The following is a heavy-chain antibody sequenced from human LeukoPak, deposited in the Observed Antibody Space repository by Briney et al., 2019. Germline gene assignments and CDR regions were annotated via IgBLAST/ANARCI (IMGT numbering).Heavy chain of an antibody. CDR1: GFTFSGYS. Sequence: GGSLRLSCAASGFTFSGYSMNWVRQAPGKGLEWVSSISSTSTYIYYADSVKGRFTISRDNSKNTLYLQMNSLRAEDTAVYYCTRDPILGAPDYFDYWGQGTLVTVSS. CDR3: TRDPILGAPDYFDY. V-gene: IGHV3-21*01. D-gene: IGHD1-26*01. J-gene: IGHJ4*02. CDR2: ISSTSTYI.